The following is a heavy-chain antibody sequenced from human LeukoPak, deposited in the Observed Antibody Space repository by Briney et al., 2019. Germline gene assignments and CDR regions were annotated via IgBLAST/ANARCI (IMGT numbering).Heavy chain of an antibody. Sequence: SETLSLTCTVSGYSISSGYYWGWIRQPPGKGLEWIGSIYHSGSTYYNPSLKSRVTISVDTSKNQFSLKLSSVTAADTAVYYCARGGYSYYYYYMDVWGKGTTVTVSS. CDR2: IYHSGST. V-gene: IGHV4-38-2*02. CDR1: GYSISSGYY. J-gene: IGHJ6*03. D-gene: IGHD5-18*01. CDR3: ARGGYSYYYYYMDV.